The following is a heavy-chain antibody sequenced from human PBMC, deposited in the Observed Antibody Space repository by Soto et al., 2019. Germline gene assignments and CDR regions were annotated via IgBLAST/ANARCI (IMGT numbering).Heavy chain of an antibody. V-gene: IGHV3-23*01. D-gene: IGHD6-13*01. J-gene: IGHJ6*02. Sequence: GGSLRLSCAASGFTFSSYAMSWVRQAPGKGLEWVSAISGSGGSTYYADSVKGRFTISRDNSKNTLYLQMNSLRAEDTAVYYCAKDRIAAAGTASYYYGMDVWGQGTTVTVSS. CDR2: ISGSGGST. CDR3: AKDRIAAAGTASYYYGMDV. CDR1: GFTFSSYA.